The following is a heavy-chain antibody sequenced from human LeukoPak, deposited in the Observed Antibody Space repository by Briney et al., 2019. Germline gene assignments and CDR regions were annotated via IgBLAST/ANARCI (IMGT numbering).Heavy chain of an antibody. V-gene: IGHV1-2*02. J-gene: IGHJ4*02. CDR1: GYTFTGYY. CDR2: INPNSGGT. Sequence: ASVKVSCKASGYTFTGYYMHWARQAPGQGLEWMGWINPNSGGTNYAQKFQGRVTMTRDTSISTAYMELSRLRSDDTAVYYCARVGYSSGWYPKKGLDYRGQGTLVTVFS. D-gene: IGHD6-19*01. CDR3: ARVGYSSGWYPKKGLDY.